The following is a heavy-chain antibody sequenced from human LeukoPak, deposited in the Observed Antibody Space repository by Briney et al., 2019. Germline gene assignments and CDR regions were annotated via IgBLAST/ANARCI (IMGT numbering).Heavy chain of an antibody. D-gene: IGHD6-25*01. CDR2: IYSSGST. J-gene: IGHJ2*01. Sequence: SETLSLTCSVSGGSISSYYWSWIRQPAGKGLEWIGRIYSSGSTNYNPSLESRVTMLVDTSKNQFSLKVTSVTAADTAVYYCARDSAATGRYFDLWGRGTLVTVSP. CDR1: GGSISSYY. V-gene: IGHV4-4*07. CDR3: ARDSAATGRYFDL.